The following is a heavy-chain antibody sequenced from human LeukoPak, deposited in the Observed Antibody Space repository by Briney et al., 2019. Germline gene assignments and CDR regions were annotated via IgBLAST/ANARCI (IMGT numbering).Heavy chain of an antibody. Sequence: SETLSLTCTVSGGSISSYYWSWIRQPPGKGLEWIGYIYYSGSTNYNPSLKSRVTISVDTSKNQFSLQLNSVTPEDTAVYYCARDPYTNDYGDYLAFDYWGQGTLVTVSS. V-gene: IGHV4-59*12. J-gene: IGHJ4*02. D-gene: IGHD4-17*01. CDR2: IYYSGST. CDR1: GGSISSYY. CDR3: ARDPYTNDYGDYLAFDY.